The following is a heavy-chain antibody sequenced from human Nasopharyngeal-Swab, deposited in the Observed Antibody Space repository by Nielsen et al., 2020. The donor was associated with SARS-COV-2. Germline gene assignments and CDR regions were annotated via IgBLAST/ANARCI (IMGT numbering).Heavy chain of an antibody. Sequence: PRGMGLVGIGNISYGGGTYYKPSLKRRVTISVDTSKNQFSLKLSSVTAADTAVYYCAMGSAGYLDYWGQGTLVTVSS. V-gene: IGHV4-39*01. CDR3: AMGSAGYLDY. J-gene: IGHJ4*02. D-gene: IGHD6-13*01. CDR2: ISYGGGT.